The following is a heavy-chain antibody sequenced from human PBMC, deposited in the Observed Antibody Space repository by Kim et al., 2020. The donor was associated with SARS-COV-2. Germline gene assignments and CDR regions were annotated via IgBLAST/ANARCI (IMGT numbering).Heavy chain of an antibody. V-gene: IGHV5-51*01. J-gene: IGHJ4*02. CDR3: ARHEGLHPFDY. CDR2: T. D-gene: IGHD2-15*01. Sequence: TRHSPSFQGQFTISADKSISTAYLQWSSLKASDTAMYYCARHEGLHPFDYWGQGTLVTVSS.